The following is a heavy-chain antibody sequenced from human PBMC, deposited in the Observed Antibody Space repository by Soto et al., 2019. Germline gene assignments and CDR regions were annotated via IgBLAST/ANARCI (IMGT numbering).Heavy chain of an antibody. J-gene: IGHJ4*02. Sequence: EVQLLESGGCLVQPGGSLRLSCAASGFSFSGYAMNWVRQAPGKRLEWVSSISGSGSTTYYVDSVRGRFTISRDNSKNTLYLQMNSLRAEDTAVYYCAKGSRGYTGYVFDYWGQGTLVTVSS. CDR1: GFSFSGYA. CDR3: AKGSRGYTGYVFDY. V-gene: IGHV3-23*01. CDR2: ISGSGSTT. D-gene: IGHD5-12*01.